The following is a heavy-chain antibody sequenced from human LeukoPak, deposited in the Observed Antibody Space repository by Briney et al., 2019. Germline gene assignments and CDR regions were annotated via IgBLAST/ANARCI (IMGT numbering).Heavy chain of an antibody. V-gene: IGHV4-4*07. CDR3: ARGASVQLYYGMDV. D-gene: IGHD5-18*01. Sequence: SETLSLTCTVSGGSISSYYWSWIRQPAGKGLEWIGRIYTSGSTNYNPSLKSRVTMSIDTSKNQFSLKLSSVTAADTAVYYCARGASVQLYYGMDVWGRGTTVTVSS. CDR1: GGSISSYY. CDR2: IYTSGST. J-gene: IGHJ6*02.